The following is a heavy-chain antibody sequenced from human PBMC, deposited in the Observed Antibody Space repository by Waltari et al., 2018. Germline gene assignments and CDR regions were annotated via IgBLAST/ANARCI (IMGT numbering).Heavy chain of an antibody. V-gene: IGHV1-69*10. D-gene: IGHD3-22*01. CDR2: IIPILGIA. CDR3: AKNCYDSSGFLGRYDY. Sequence: QVQLVQSGAEVKKPGSSVKVSCKASGGTFSSYAISWVRQAPGQGLEWMGGIIPILGIANYAQKFQGRVTITADKSTSTAYMELSSLRSEDTAVYYCAKNCYDSSGFLGRYDYWGQGTLVTVSS. J-gene: IGHJ4*02. CDR1: GGTFSSYA.